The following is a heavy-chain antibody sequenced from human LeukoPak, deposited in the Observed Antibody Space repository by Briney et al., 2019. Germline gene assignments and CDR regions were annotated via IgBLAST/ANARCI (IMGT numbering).Heavy chain of an antibody. J-gene: IGHJ4*02. CDR3: ATTPYCGGDCSLDY. V-gene: IGHV1-2*06. Sequence: GASVKVSCKASGYTFTGYYMHWVRQAPGQGLEWMGRINPNSGGTNYAQKFQGRVTMTRDTSISTAYMELSSLRSEDTAVYYCATTPYCGGDCSLDYWGQGTLVTVSS. CDR2: INPNSGGT. D-gene: IGHD2-21*02. CDR1: GYTFTGYY.